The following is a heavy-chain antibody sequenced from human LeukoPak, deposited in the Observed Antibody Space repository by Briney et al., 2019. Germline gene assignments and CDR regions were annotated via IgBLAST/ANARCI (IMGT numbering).Heavy chain of an antibody. CDR2: IYSGGST. CDR3: ARDGGGTYSLAFDI. J-gene: IGHJ3*02. V-gene: IGHV3-53*01. CDR1: GFTFSTYS. Sequence: PGGSLRLSCAASGFTFSTYSMNWVRQAPGKGLEWVSLIYSGGSTNYVDSVKGRFTISRDSSRNTLYLQMNSLRAEDTAVYYCARDGGGTYSLAFDIWGQGTMVAVSS. D-gene: IGHD1-26*01.